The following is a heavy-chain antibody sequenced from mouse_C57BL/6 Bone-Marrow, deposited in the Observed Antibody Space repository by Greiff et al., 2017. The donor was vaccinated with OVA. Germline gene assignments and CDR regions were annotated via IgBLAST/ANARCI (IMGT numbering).Heavy chain of an antibody. CDR1: GFNIKDDY. CDR2: IDPENGDT. CDR3: TTSYAMDY. J-gene: IGHJ4*01. V-gene: IGHV14-4*01. Sequence: EVQLQQSGAELVRPGASVKLSCTASGFNIKDDYMHWVKQRPEQGLEWIGWIDPENGDTKYASKFQGKATITADTSSNTAYLQLSSLTSEDTAVYYCTTSYAMDYWGQGTSVTVSS.